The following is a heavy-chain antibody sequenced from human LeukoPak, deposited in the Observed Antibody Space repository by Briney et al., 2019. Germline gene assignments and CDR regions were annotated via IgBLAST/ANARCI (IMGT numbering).Heavy chain of an antibody. D-gene: IGHD6-13*01. CDR1: GFTFSGSA. CDR3: TSSQAAAGPFDY. Sequence: GGSLRLSCAASGFTFSGSAMHWVRQASGKGLKWVGRIRSKANSYATAYAASVKGRFTISRDDSKNTAYLQMNSLKTEDTAVYYCTSSQAAAGPFDYWGQGTLVTVSS. CDR2: IRSKANSYAT. V-gene: IGHV3-73*01. J-gene: IGHJ4*02.